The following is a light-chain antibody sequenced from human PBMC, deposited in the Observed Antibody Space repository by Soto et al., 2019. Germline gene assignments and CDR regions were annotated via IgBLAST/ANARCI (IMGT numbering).Light chain of an antibody. CDR3: QQSHSIPWT. Sequence: DIQMTQSPSSLSASIGDRVTITCRASQSISSYLNWYQQKPGQAPRLLISAASSLESGVPPRFSGSGSGTDFTLTITSLQPEDFATYYCQQSHSIPWTFGQGTKVDIK. J-gene: IGKJ1*01. CDR1: QSISSY. CDR2: AAS. V-gene: IGKV1-39*01.